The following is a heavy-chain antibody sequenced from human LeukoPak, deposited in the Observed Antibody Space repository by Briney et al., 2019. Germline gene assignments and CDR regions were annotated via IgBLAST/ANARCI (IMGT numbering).Heavy chain of an antibody. D-gene: IGHD5-18*01. V-gene: IGHV4-39*01. J-gene: IGHJ4*02. CDR1: GGSISSTSYY. CDR3: ARHRGYSYGGNFDY. Sequence: KPSETLSLTCTVSGGSISSTSYYWGWIRQPPGEGLEWIGTIYYSGGTFYNSSLKSRVTISVDTSKNQFSLRLSSVTAADTAVFYCARHRGYSYGGNFDYWGQGTLVTVSS. CDR2: IYYSGGT.